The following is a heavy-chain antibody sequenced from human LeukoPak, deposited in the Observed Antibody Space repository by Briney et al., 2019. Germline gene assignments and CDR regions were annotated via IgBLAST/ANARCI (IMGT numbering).Heavy chain of an antibody. CDR2: INHSGST. V-gene: IGHV4-34*01. CDR3: ARDQDSSSWYRGNYYYYYYMDV. J-gene: IGHJ6*03. CDR1: GGSFSGYY. Sequence: SETVSLTCAVYGGSFSGYYWSWIRQPPGEGLEWIGEINHSGSTNYNPSLKSRVTISVDTSKNQFSLKLSSVTAADTAVYYCARDQDSSSWYRGNYYYYYYMDVWGKGTTVTVSS. D-gene: IGHD6-13*01.